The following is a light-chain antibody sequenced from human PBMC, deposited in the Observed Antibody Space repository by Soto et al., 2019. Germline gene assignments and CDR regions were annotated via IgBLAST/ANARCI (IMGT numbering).Light chain of an antibody. CDR2: GAF. CDR3: QQYDDWPET. V-gene: IGKV3-15*01. CDR1: QNVRSN. Sequence: EVVMTQSPATLSVSPGERATLSCRASQNVRSNLAWYQQKPGQAPRLLIYGAFTRATGIPARFSGRGSGTEFILTISSLQSEDFAVYYCQQYDDWPETFGQGTKVDIK. J-gene: IGKJ1*01.